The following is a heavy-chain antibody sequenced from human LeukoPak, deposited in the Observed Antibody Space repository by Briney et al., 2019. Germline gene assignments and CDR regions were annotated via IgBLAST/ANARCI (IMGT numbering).Heavy chain of an antibody. V-gene: IGHV4-59*08. CDR1: GGSISSYY. J-gene: IGHJ5*02. CDR2: IYYSGST. CDR3: ASVWSRGYSCPQAGFAP. Sequence: SETLSLTCTVSGGSISSYYWSWLRQPPGKGLEWIGYIYYSGSTNYNPSLKSRVTISVDTSKNQFSLKLSSVTAADTAVYYCASVWSRGYSCPQAGFAPWGQGTLVTVSS. D-gene: IGHD5-18*01.